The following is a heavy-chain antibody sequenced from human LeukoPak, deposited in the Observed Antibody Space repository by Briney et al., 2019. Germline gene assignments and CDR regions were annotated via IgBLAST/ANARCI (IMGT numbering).Heavy chain of an antibody. V-gene: IGHV4-34*01. CDR3: ARGKRSSTRIVVVVAAIRFDY. CDR2: INHSGST. J-gene: IGHJ4*02. Sequence: SETLSLTCAVYGGSFSGYYWSWIRQPPGKGLEWIGEINHSGSTNYSPSLKSRVTISVDTSKNQFSLKLSSVTAADTAVYYCARGKRSSTRIVVVVAAIRFDYWGQGTLVTVSS. D-gene: IGHD2-15*01. CDR1: GGSFSGYY.